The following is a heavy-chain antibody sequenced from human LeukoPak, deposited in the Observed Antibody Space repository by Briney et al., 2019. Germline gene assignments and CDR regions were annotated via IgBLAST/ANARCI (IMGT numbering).Heavy chain of an antibody. D-gene: IGHD6-19*01. CDR2: ISGSGGST. V-gene: IGHV3-23*01. J-gene: IGHJ4*02. Sequence: QSGGSLRLSCAASGFTFSTYAMSWVRQAPGKGLEWVSAISGSGGSTYYADSVKGRFTISRDNSKNTLYIQVNSLRAEDTAVYYCAKGSIAVALFDYWGQGTLVTVSS. CDR3: AKGSIAVALFDY. CDR1: GFTFSTYA.